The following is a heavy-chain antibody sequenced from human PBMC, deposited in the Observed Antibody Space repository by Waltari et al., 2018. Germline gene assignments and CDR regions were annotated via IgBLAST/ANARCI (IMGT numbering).Heavy chain of an antibody. J-gene: IGHJ4*02. Sequence: EVQLVESGGGLVQPGGSLRLSCAASGFTFSAYSMNWVRQAPGKGLGWFSHIGITGSPIYYADSVRGRFTMARDTPKNSLYLQLNSLRAEDTAVYYCATGGTQWNSFDYWGQGALVTVSS. D-gene: IGHD6-19*01. V-gene: IGHV3-48*01. CDR3: ATGGTQWNSFDY. CDR2: IGITGSPI. CDR1: GFTFSAYS.